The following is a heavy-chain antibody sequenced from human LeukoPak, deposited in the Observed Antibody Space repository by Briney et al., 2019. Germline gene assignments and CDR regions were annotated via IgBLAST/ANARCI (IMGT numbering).Heavy chain of an antibody. J-gene: IGHJ3*02. D-gene: IGHD1-26*01. CDR1: GGSFSGYY. Sequence: MPSETLSLTCAVYGGSFSGYYWSWIRQPPGKGLEWIGEINHSGSTNYNPSLKSRVTISVDTSKNQFSLKLSSVTAADTAVYYCARELVGATTSAFDIWGQGTMVTVSS. CDR3: ARELVGATTSAFDI. CDR2: INHSGST. V-gene: IGHV4-34*01.